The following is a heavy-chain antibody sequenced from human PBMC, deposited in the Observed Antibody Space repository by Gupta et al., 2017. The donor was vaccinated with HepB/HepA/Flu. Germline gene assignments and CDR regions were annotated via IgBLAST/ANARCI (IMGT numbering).Heavy chain of an antibody. Sequence: QVQLQQWGAGLLKPSETLSLTCAVYGGSFSGYYWSWIRQPPGKGLEWIGEINHSGSTNYNPSLKSRVTISVDTSKNQFSLKLSSVTAADTAVYYCARGQGYCSGGSCQLNWFDPWGQGTLVTVSS. CDR3: ARGQGYCSGGSCQLNWFDP. D-gene: IGHD2-15*01. CDR1: GGSFSGYY. V-gene: IGHV4-34*01. CDR2: INHSGST. J-gene: IGHJ5*02.